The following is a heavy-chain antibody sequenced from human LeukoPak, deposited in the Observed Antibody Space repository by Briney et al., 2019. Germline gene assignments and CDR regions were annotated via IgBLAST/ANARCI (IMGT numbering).Heavy chain of an antibody. V-gene: IGHV3-30*02. CDR3: AKDRGDCPPYFDH. D-gene: IGHD2-21*02. CDR1: GFTFNAYA. J-gene: IGHJ4*02. CDR2: IRKDGNNE. Sequence: GGSLRLSCAASGFTFNAYAIHWVRQAPGKGLEWVAFIRKDGNNENYADSVKGRFTISRDNSKNMVYLQMNNLQTEDTSIYYCAKDRGDCPPYFDHWGQGTLVTVPS.